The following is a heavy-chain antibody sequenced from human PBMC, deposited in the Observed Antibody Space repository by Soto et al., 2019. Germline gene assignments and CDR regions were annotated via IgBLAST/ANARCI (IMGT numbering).Heavy chain of an antibody. V-gene: IGHV4-61*01. Sequence: SETLSLTCTVSGGSVSSGPYYWSWIRQPPGKRLEWVGYIYSSGSTNYNPSLKSRVIISIDTSKNQFSLKLNSMTAADTALYYCSRASPGNSAFWGQGTLVTVSA. CDR2: IYSSGST. J-gene: IGHJ4*02. CDR3: SRASPGNSAF. CDR1: GGSVSSGPYY. D-gene: IGHD4-4*01.